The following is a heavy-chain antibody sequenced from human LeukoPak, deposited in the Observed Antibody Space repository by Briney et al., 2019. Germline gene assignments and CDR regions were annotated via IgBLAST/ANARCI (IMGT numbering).Heavy chain of an antibody. CDR3: ARASPWGSWAYDS. Sequence: PSETLSLTCTVSGGSISSYYWSWIRQPPGKGLEWIGYIYYSGSTNYNPSLKSRVTISVDTSKNQFSLKLSSVTAADTAVYYCARASPWGSWAYDSWGQGTLVTVSS. J-gene: IGHJ5*01. CDR1: GGSISSYY. D-gene: IGHD1-26*01. CDR2: IYYSGST. V-gene: IGHV4-59*01.